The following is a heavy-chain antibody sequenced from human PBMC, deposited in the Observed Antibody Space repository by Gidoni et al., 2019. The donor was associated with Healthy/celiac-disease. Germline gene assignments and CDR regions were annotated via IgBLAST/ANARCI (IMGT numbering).Heavy chain of an antibody. CDR1: GFTFSSYA. V-gene: IGHV3-23*01. Sequence: EVQLLESGGGLVQPGGSLRLSCAASGFTFSSYAMSWVRQAPGKGLEWVSAISGSGGSTYYADSVKGRFTISRDNSKNTLYLQMNSLRAEDTAVYYCAKDGTWGTTIFKTYYYYGMDVWGQGTTVTVSS. CDR2: ISGSGGST. J-gene: IGHJ6*02. D-gene: IGHD3-3*01. CDR3: AKDGTWGTTIFKTYYYYGMDV.